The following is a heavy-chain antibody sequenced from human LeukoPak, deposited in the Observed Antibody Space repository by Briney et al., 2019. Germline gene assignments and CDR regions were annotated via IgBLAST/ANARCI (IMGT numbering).Heavy chain of an antibody. D-gene: IGHD3-3*01. V-gene: IGHV3-7*03. Sequence: GGSLRLSCAASGFTFSNLWMSWVRQAPGKGLEWMTNINRDGSEKNYVDSVKGRFTITRDNAENSLYLQMNSLKVEDTAIYYCATYDSWSGYIAYWGQGTLVTVSS. CDR1: GFTFSNLW. J-gene: IGHJ4*02. CDR3: ATYDSWSGYIAY. CDR2: INRDGSEK.